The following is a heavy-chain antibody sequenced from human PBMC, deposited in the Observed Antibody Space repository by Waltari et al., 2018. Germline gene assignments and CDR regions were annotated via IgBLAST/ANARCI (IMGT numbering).Heavy chain of an antibody. CDR1: GYAFTGYY. D-gene: IGHD6-13*01. V-gene: IGHV1-2*02. J-gene: IGHJ4*02. CDR3: ARPWPGRAAAAPYYFDS. Sequence: QVQLVQSGTEVKKPGASVTVSCKASGYAFTGYYLHWVRQAPGQGIEWMGWINPDSGDTNCTQKFQGRVTMTRDTSINTAYMQLSGLRSDDTAVYYCARPWPGRAAAAPYYFDSWGQGTMAIVSS. CDR2: INPDSGDT.